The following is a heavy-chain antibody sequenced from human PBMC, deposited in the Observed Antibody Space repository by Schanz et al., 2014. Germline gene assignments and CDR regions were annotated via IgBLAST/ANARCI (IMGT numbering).Heavy chain of an antibody. V-gene: IGHV1-46*01. Sequence: QVQLVQSGAEPKKPGALVKVSCKASGYTLSAYSLHWVRQAPGQGLEWMGIVNPSVRGTHFAREFQGRVTVTTDTSTSTVYMDLRSLRSDDTAVYYCARDQSPYTNSSDVRYFDYWGQGSLVTVSS. J-gene: IGHJ4*02. D-gene: IGHD6-6*01. CDR3: ARDQSPYTNSSDVRYFDY. CDR1: GYTLSAYS. CDR2: VNPSVRGT.